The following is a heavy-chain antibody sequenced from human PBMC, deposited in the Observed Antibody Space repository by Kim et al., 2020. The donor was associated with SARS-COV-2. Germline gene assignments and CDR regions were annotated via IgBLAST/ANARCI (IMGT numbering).Heavy chain of an antibody. J-gene: IGHJ3*02. CDR1: GYTFTGYY. D-gene: IGHD2-21*02. CDR2: INPKSGGT. V-gene: IGHV1-2*06. Sequence: ASVKVSCKASGYTFTGYYIHWVRQAPGQGLEWMGRINPKSGGTGYAQKFQGRVTMTRDTSITTAYMELSRLTSDDTAVYYCARGCGGDFEYKNIWGRGTM. CDR3: ARGCGGDFEYKNI.